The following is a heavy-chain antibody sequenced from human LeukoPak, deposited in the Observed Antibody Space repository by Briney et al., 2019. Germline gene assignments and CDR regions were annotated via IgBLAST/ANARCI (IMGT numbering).Heavy chain of an antibody. D-gene: IGHD2-2*01. CDR1: GYTFTSYY. J-gene: IGHJ4*02. CDR2: INPSGGST. Sequence: ASVTVSCKASGYTFTSYYMHWVRQAPGQGLEWMGIINPSGGSTSYAQKFQGRVTMTRDTSTSTVYMELSSLRSEDTAVYYCARGLGYCRSTNCYFDYWGQGTLVTVSS. CDR3: ARGLGYCRSTNCYFDY. V-gene: IGHV1-46*01.